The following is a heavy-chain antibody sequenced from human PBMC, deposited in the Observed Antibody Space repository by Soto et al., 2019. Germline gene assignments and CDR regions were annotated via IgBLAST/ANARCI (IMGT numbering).Heavy chain of an antibody. CDR2: MNPNSGNT. D-gene: IGHD5-12*01. Sequence: GASVKVSCKASGYTFTSYAMHWVRQATGQGLEWMGWMNPNSGNTGYAQKFQGRVTMTRNTSISTAYMELSSLRSEDTAVYYCARDRDGYNSWGQGTLVTVSS. CDR1: GYTFTSYA. CDR3: ARDRDGYNS. J-gene: IGHJ4*02. V-gene: IGHV1-8*02.